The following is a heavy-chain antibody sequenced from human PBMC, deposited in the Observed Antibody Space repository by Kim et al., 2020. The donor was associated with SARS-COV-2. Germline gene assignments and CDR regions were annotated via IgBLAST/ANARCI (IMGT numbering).Heavy chain of an antibody. CDR3: ARGPLKNPVPLGYYFYYDMDA. CDR2: IYYSGST. Sequence: SETLSLTCTVSGGSISSGGYYWSWIRQHPGKGLEWIGYIYYSGSTYYNPSLKSRVTISVDTSKNQFSLKLSSVTAEDTAVYYCARGPLKNPVPLGYYFYYDMDAWGQGTTVTVSS. V-gene: IGHV4-31*03. CDR1: GGSISSGGYY. J-gene: IGHJ6*02.